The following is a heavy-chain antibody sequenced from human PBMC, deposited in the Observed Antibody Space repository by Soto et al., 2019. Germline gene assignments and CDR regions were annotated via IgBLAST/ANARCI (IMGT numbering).Heavy chain of an antibody. Sequence: PSETLSLTCTVSGGSISSGDYYWSWIRQPPGKGLEWIGYIYYSGSTYYNPSLKSRVTISVDTSKNQFSLKLSSVTAADTAVYYCARTELVLPYYYYGMDVWGQGTTVTVSS. D-gene: IGHD6-6*01. CDR3: ARTELVLPYYYYGMDV. J-gene: IGHJ6*02. CDR1: GGSISSGDYY. V-gene: IGHV4-30-4*01. CDR2: IYYSGST.